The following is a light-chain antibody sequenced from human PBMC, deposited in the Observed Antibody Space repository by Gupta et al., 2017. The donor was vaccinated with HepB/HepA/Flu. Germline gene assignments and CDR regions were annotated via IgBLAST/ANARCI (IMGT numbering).Light chain of an antibody. CDR1: SGINVGTYR. CDR3: MIGHDIPV. V-gene: IGLV5-45*02. CDR2: YKSDSDK. J-gene: IGLJ2*01. Sequence: QAVLTQPSSLSASPGASASLTCTLRSGINVGTYRIYWYQQKPGSPPQYLLRYKSDSDKQQGSGVPSRFSGSKDASANAGILFISGLQAEDEADYYCMIGHDIPVFGGGTKLTVL.